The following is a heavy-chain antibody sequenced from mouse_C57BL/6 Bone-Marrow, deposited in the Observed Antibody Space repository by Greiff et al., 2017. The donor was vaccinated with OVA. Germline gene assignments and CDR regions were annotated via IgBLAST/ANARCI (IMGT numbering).Heavy chain of an antibody. CDR3: ARRKGSDFDY. V-gene: IGHV1-81*01. CDR1: GYTFTSYG. CDR2: IYPRSGNT. Sequence: VQRVESGAELARPGASVKLSCKASGYTFTSYGISWVKQRTGQGLEWIGEIYPRSGNTYYNEKFKGKATLTADKSSSTAYMELRSLTSEDSAVYFCARRKGSDFDYWGQGTTLTVSS. J-gene: IGHJ2*01.